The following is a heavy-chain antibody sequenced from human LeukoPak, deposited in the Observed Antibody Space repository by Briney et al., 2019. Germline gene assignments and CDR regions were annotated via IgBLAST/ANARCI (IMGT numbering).Heavy chain of an antibody. CDR2: ISSSSSYI. CDR1: GFTFSSYS. Sequence: GGSLRLSCAASGFTFSSYSMNWVRQAPGKGLEWVSSISSSSSYIYYADSVKGRFTISRDNSKNTLYLQMNSLRAEDTAVYYCAKTMGAIDHDYWGQGTLVTVSS. V-gene: IGHV3-21*04. CDR3: AKTMGAIDHDY. J-gene: IGHJ4*02. D-gene: IGHD1-26*01.